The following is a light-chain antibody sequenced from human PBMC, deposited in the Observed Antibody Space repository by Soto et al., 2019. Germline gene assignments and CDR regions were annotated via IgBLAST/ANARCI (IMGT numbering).Light chain of an antibody. CDR1: QDIAIY. Sequence: IQLTQSPSSLSASVGDRVTITCRASQDIAIYLAWYQQKPGEAPKLLIYAASTLYGGVPSRFSGSGSGTDFALTITSLQAEDFATYYCQQSTSFPRTFGQGTKVDIK. J-gene: IGKJ1*01. CDR3: QQSTSFPRT. CDR2: AAS. V-gene: IGKV1-9*01.